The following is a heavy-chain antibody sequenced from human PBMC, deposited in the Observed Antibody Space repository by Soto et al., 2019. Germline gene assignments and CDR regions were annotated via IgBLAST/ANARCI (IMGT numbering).Heavy chain of an antibody. CDR3: TRVVAGLDY. Sequence: SETLSLTCDVSGYSITSGYYWGWFRQPPGKGLEWIGSFYYGGSTFYNPSLKSRVTISVDASKNNFSLRLTSVTAADTAVYFCTRVVAGLDYWGQGILVTVSS. J-gene: IGHJ4*02. CDR1: GYSITSGYY. CDR2: FYYGGST. V-gene: IGHV4-38-2*01. D-gene: IGHD6-19*01.